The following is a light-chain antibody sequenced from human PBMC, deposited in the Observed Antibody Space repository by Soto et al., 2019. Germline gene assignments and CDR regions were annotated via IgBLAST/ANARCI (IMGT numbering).Light chain of an antibody. J-gene: IGKJ1*01. Sequence: ALQLTQSPSSLSASVGDRVTITCRASQGISSALAWYQQKPGKAPKLLIYDASSLESGVPSRFSGSGSGTDFTLTISSLQPEDFATYYCQQFNNYSWTFGQGTKVEIK. CDR3: QQFNNYSWT. CDR1: QGISSA. V-gene: IGKV1D-13*01. CDR2: DAS.